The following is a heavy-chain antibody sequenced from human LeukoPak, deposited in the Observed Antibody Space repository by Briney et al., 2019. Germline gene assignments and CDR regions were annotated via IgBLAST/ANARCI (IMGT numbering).Heavy chain of an antibody. V-gene: IGHV3-21*01. Sequence: PGGSLRLSCAASGFTFSSYSMNWVRQAPGKGLEWVSSISSSSSYIYYADSVKGRFTISRDNAKNSLYLQMNSLRAEDTAVYYCARSPPSDLRGYSGCEPFDYWGQGTLVTVSS. CDR2: ISSSSSYI. J-gene: IGHJ4*02. CDR1: GFTFSSYS. D-gene: IGHD5-12*01. CDR3: ARSPPSDLRGYSGCEPFDY.